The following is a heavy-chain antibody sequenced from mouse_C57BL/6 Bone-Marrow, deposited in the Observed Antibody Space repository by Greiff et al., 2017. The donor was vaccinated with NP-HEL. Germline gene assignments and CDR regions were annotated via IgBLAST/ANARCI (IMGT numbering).Heavy chain of an antibody. V-gene: IGHV3-6*01. D-gene: IGHD2-5*01. Sequence: EVKLQESGPGLVKPSQSLSLTCSVTGYSITSGYYWNWIRQFPGNKLEWMGYISYDGSNNYNPSLKNRIPITRNTSKTPFFLKMNSVTTEDTATYYCARSYYSNPYFDYWGQGTTLTVSS. CDR3: ARSYYSNPYFDY. J-gene: IGHJ2*01. CDR2: ISYDGSN. CDR1: GYSITSGYY.